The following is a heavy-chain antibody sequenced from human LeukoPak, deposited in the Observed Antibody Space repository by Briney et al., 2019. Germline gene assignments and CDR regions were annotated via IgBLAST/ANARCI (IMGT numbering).Heavy chain of an antibody. CDR1: GYTFTSYD. CDR3: ARDGGGERYFDWLLPNTYYYYGMDV. V-gene: IGHV1-8*01. Sequence: ASVKVSFTASGYTFTSYDINWVRQATGQGREGMGWMNPNSGNTGYAQKFQGRVTMTRNTSISTAYMELSSLRSEDTAVYYCARDGGGERYFDWLLPNTYYYYGMDVWGQGTTVTVSS. D-gene: IGHD3-9*01. J-gene: IGHJ6*02. CDR2: MNPNSGNT.